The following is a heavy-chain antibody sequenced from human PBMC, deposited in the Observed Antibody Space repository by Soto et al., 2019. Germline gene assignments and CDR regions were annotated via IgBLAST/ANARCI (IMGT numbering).Heavy chain of an antibody. D-gene: IGHD1-26*01. J-gene: IGHJ4*02. CDR2: IWYDGSNK. CDR3: ARAKSKWELLLFDY. V-gene: IGHV3-33*01. Sequence: GGSLRLSCAASGFTFSSYGMHWVRQAPGKGLEWVAVIWYDGSNKYYADSVKGRFTISRDNSKNTLYLQMNSLRAEDTAVYYCARAKSKWELLLFDYWGQGTRVTVSS. CDR1: GFTFSSYG.